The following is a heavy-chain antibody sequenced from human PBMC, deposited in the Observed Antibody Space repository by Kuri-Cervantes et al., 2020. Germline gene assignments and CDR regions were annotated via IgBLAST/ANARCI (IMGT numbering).Heavy chain of an antibody. D-gene: IGHD3-22*01. CDR1: GGSISSYY. CDR3: ARAGHYYDSSGEYYFDY. J-gene: IGHJ4*02. CDR2: INHSGST. V-gene: IGHV4-34*01. Sequence: GSLRLSCTVSGGSISSYYWSWIRQPPGKGLEWIGEINHSGSTNYNPSLKSRVTISVDTSKNQFSLKLSSVTAADTAVYYCARAGHYYDSSGEYYFDYWGQGTLVTVSS.